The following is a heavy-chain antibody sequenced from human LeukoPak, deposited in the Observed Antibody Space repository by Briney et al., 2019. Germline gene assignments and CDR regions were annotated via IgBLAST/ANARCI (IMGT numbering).Heavy chain of an antibody. V-gene: IGHV1-18*01. J-gene: IGHJ4*02. Sequence: ASVKVSCKASGYNFNSQGISWVRQAPGQGLECMGWITVPNGNTKYSQKFQGRVTMTTDTSTSTAYMELRSLTSDDTAVYYCARHFGGANDYWGQGTLVTVLS. CDR3: ARHFGGANDY. D-gene: IGHD2-21*01. CDR1: GYNFNSQG. CDR2: ITVPNGNT.